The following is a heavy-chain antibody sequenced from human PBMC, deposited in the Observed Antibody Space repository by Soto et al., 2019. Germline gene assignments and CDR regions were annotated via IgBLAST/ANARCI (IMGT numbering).Heavy chain of an antibody. CDR1: GYTFTSYA. V-gene: IGHV1-3*01. CDR3: ARDPMYYDILTGYYYYGMDV. Sequence: QVQLVQSGAEVKKPGASVKVSCKASGYTFTSYAMHWVRQAPGQRLEWMGWINAGNGNTKYSQKFQGRVTITRDTATFTADMELSSVSSEDTPVYYCARDPMYYDILTGYYYYGMDVWGQGTTVTVSS. CDR2: INAGNGNT. J-gene: IGHJ6*02. D-gene: IGHD3-9*01.